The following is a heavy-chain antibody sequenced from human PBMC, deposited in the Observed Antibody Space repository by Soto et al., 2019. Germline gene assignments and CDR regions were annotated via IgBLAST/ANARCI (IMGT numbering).Heavy chain of an antibody. V-gene: IGHV4-39*01. Sequence: QLQLQESGPGLVKPSETLSLTCTVSGGSISSSSYYWGWICQPPGKGLEWIGSIYYSGSTYYNPSLKSRVTISVDTSKNQFSLKLSSVTAADTAVYYCARIPSSGSYYFDYWGQGTLVTVSS. CDR1: GGSISSSSYY. CDR3: ARIPSSGSYYFDY. J-gene: IGHJ4*02. D-gene: IGHD6-19*01. CDR2: IYYSGST.